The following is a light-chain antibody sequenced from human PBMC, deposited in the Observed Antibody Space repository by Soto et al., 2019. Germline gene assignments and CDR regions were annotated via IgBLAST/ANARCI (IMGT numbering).Light chain of an antibody. CDR1: SGFVGSFSL. Sequence: QSALAQPASVSGSPGQSITISCTGTSGFVGSFSLVSWYQQHPGKAPKVMIFEGHRRPPGVPDRFSGSTSVNSASLKISGLQADDEADYYCCLYIGATTYVFGTGTKLTVL. J-gene: IGLJ1*01. V-gene: IGLV2-23*01. CDR2: EGH. CDR3: CLYIGATTYV.